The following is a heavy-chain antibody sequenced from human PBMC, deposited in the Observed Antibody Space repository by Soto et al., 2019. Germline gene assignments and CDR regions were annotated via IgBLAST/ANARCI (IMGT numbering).Heavy chain of an antibody. Sequence: ASVKVSCKASGYTFTNYGINWVRQEPGQGLEWMARISADNGNTNYAQKLQGRVTMTTDTSTSTAYMELRSLRSDDTAVYYCARERGTYCSGGSCLDSFDIWGQGTMVTVSS. CDR2: ISADNGNT. D-gene: IGHD2-15*01. CDR1: GYTFTNYG. CDR3: ARERGTYCSGGSCLDSFDI. J-gene: IGHJ3*02. V-gene: IGHV1-18*04.